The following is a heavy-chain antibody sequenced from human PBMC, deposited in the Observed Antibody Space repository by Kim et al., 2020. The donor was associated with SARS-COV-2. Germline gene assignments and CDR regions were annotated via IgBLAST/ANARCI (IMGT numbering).Heavy chain of an antibody. CDR2: SSSSTI. V-gene: IGHV3-48*02. CDR3: ASSLGYCSGGSCYIWFDP. J-gene: IGHJ5*02. Sequence: SSSSTIYYAYSVKGRFTISRDNAKNSLYMQMNSLRDEDTAVYYCASSLGYCSGGSCYIWFDPWGKRSLVFV. D-gene: IGHD2-15*01.